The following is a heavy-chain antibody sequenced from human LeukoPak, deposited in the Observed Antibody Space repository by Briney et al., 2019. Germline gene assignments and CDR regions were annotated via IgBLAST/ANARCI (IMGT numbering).Heavy chain of an antibody. V-gene: IGHV4-59*01. CDR3: AREGNYGSGRGMDV. D-gene: IGHD3-10*01. CDR1: GGSISGYY. J-gene: IGHJ4*02. CDR2: IYYSGST. Sequence: SETLSLTCTVSGGSISGYYWSWIRQPPGKRLEWIGYIYYSGSTNYNPSLRSRLTMSADTSKNQLSLTVSSVTAADTAVYYCAREGNYGSGRGMDVWGQGTLVTVSS.